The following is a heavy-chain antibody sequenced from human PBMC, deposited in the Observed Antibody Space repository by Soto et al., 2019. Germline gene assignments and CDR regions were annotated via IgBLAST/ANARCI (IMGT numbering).Heavy chain of an antibody. CDR3: ARDLGWQQPGVAFDI. CDR1: GGSISSGDYY. Sequence: SETLSLTCTVSGGSISSGDYYWSWIRQPPGKGLEWIGYIYYSGSTYYNPSLKGRVTISVDASKNQFSLKLSSVTAADTAVYYCARDLGWQQPGVAFDIWGQGTMVTVSS. D-gene: IGHD6-13*01. V-gene: IGHV4-30-4*01. CDR2: IYYSGST. J-gene: IGHJ3*02.